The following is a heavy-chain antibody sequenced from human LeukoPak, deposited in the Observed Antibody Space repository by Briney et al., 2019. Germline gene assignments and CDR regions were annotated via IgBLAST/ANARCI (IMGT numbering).Heavy chain of an antibody. D-gene: IGHD2-15*01. CDR1: GYTFTSYY. CDR3: ASSLSKLPSDY. J-gene: IGHJ4*02. CDR2: INPSGGST. V-gene: IGHV1-46*03. Sequence: DSVKVSCKASGYTFTSYYMHWVRQAPGQGLEWMGIINPSGGSTSYAQKFQGRVTMTRDTSTSTVYMELSSLRSEDTAVYYCASSLSKLPSDYWGQGTLVTVSS.